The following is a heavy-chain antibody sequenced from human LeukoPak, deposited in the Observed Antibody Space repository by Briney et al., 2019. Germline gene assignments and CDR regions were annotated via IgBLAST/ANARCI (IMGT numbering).Heavy chain of an antibody. D-gene: IGHD3-22*01. CDR3: ARDEESGYYAFDI. Sequence: GGSLRLSCAASGFTFSSYGMHWVRQAPGKGLEWGAVISYDGSNKYYADSVKGRFTLSRDNAKSSLYLQMNSLRAEDTAVYYCARDEESGYYAFDIWGQGTMVTVSS. CDR2: ISYDGSNK. CDR1: GFTFSSYG. J-gene: IGHJ3*02. V-gene: IGHV3-30*03.